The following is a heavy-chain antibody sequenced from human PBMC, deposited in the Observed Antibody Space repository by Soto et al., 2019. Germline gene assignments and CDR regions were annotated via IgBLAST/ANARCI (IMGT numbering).Heavy chain of an antibody. CDR2: IRSKANSYAT. CDR1: GFTFSGSA. J-gene: IGHJ6*02. Sequence: GGSLRLSCAASGFTFSGSAMHWVRQASGKGLEWVGRIRSKANSYATAYAASVKGRFTISRDDSKNTAYLQMNSLKTEDTAVYYCTRPREMKYYDILTGPTPSYGMDVWGQGTTVTVSS. D-gene: IGHD3-9*01. CDR3: TRPREMKYYDILTGPTPSYGMDV. V-gene: IGHV3-73*01.